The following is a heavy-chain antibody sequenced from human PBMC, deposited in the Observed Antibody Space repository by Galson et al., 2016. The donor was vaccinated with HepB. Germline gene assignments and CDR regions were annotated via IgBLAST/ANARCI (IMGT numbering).Heavy chain of an antibody. CDR2: TNHLGTT. Sequence: SETLSLTCAVYGGSLSGYYWNLIRQSPGKGLEWIGETNHLGTTNYNPSLKSRVTISAYMSKNPPTLKLSSVTAADTAVYYCARTTVTSTFSAFDIWGQGTMVTVSS. CDR1: GGSLSGYY. D-gene: IGHD4-17*01. J-gene: IGHJ3*02. CDR3: ARTTVTSTFSAFDI. V-gene: IGHV4-34*01.